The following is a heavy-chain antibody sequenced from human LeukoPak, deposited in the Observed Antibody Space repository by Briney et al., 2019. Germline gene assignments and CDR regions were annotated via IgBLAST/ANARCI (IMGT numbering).Heavy chain of an antibody. CDR3: AREDGSSDYYYYYGMDV. CDR1: GGSISSYY. J-gene: IGHJ6*02. Sequence: PSETLSLTCTVSGGSISSYYWSWIRQPPGKGLEWIGYIYYSGSTNYNPSLKSRVTISVDTSKNQFSLKLSSVTAADTAVYYCAREDGSSDYYYYYGMDVWGQGTTVTVSS. CDR2: IYYSGST. D-gene: IGHD5-24*01. V-gene: IGHV4-59*12.